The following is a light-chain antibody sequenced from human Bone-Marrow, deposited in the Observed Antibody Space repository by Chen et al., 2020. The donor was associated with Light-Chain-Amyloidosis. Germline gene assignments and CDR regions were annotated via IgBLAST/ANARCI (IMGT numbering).Light chain of an antibody. CDR1: DLPTKY. Sequence: SYELTQPPSVSVSPGQTARITCSGDDLPTKYAYWYQQKPGQAPVLVLHRDTERPSGISERFSGSRPGETGTLNISGGQAEEQGDQPRQSGDSSGTYGGIFRGGTKPTLL. CDR3: QSGDSSGTYGGI. CDR2: RDT. J-gene: IGLJ2*01. V-gene: IGLV3-25*02.